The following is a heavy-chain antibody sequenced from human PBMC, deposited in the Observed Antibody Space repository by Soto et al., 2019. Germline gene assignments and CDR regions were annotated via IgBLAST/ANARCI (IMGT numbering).Heavy chain of an antibody. D-gene: IGHD1-1*01. J-gene: IGHJ4*02. CDR1: GFTFSSYA. CDR3: AKFGMATTKRSPPYYIDY. CDR2: ISGSGGGT. Sequence: LRLSCAASGFTFSSYAMSWVRQAPGKGLEWVSSISGSGGGTYYADSVKGRFTFSRDNSKNTLYLQMNNLRAEDTAVYYCAKFGMATTKRSPPYYIDYWGQGALVTVSS. V-gene: IGHV3-23*01.